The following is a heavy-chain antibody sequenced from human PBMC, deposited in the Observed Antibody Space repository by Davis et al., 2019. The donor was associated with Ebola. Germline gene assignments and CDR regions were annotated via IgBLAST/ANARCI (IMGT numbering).Heavy chain of an antibody. CDR3: ARERKGDGYAGCDY. Sequence: PGGSLRLSCAASGFTFSSNAMSWVRQAPGKGLEWVAYIGPSGSINYSPSLKSRLTMSVDTSKNQISLHLTSVTAADTAVYYCARERKGDGYAGCDYWGQGTLVTVSS. CDR2: IGPSGSI. J-gene: IGHJ4*02. V-gene: IGHV4-59*01. D-gene: IGHD5-24*01. CDR1: GFTFSSNA.